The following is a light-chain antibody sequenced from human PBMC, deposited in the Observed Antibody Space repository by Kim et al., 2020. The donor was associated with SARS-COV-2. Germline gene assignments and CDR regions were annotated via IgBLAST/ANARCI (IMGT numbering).Light chain of an antibody. CDR1: QSVSSN. V-gene: IGKV3-15*01. J-gene: IGKJ2*01. CDR2: GAS. Sequence: EIVMTQSPSTLSVSPGERATLSCRASQSVSSNLAWYLQKPGQAPRLLIFGASTRATGIPDRFSGSGSETEFILTISSLQSEDFAVYYCQHYNNWPPYTFGQGTKLEI. CDR3: QHYNNWPPYT.